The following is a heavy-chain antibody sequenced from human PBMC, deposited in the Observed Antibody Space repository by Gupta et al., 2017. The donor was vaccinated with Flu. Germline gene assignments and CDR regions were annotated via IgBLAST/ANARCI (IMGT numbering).Heavy chain of an antibody. CDR1: GFTFSSYD. D-gene: IGHD1-26*01. Sequence: EVQLVESGGGLVKPGGSLRLSCAASGFTFSSYDTHWVRQATGKGLEWVSALGTAGDTYYPGSVKGRFTISRENAKNSLYLQMNSLRAGDTAVYYCARGVVGHDAFDIWGQGTMVTVSS. CDR2: LGTAGDT. V-gene: IGHV3-13*04. CDR3: ARGVVGHDAFDI. J-gene: IGHJ3*02.